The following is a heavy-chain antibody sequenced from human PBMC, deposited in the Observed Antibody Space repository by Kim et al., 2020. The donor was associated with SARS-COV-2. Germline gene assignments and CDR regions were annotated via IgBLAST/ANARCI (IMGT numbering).Heavy chain of an antibody. V-gene: IGHV1-24*01. J-gene: IGHJ6*02. D-gene: IGHD3-10*01. Sequence: ASVKVSCKVSGYTLTELSMHWVRQAPGKGLEWMGGFDPEDGETIYAQKFQGRVTMTEDTSTDTAYMELSSLRSEDTAVYYCATIPPMVRGVFNYYYGMDVWGQGTTVTVSS. CDR1: GYTLTELS. CDR2: FDPEDGET. CDR3: ATIPPMVRGVFNYYYGMDV.